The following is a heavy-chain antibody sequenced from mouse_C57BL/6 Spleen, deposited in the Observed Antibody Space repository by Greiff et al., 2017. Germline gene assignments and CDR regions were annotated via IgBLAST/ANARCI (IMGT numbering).Heavy chain of an antibody. V-gene: IGHV1-85*01. CDR3: ALWSKKDWFAY. Sequence: QVQLQQSGPELVKPGASVKLSCKASGYTFTSYDINWVKPRPGQGLEWIGWISPRDGSTKFTEKFKGKATLTVDTSSSTAYMELHSLTSEDSAVYFCALWSKKDWFAYWGQGTLVTVSA. CDR1: GYTFTSYD. J-gene: IGHJ3*01. CDR2: ISPRDGST. D-gene: IGHD6-5*01.